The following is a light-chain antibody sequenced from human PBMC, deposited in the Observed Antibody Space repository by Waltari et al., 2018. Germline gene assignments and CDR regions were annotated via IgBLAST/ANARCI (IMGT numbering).Light chain of an antibody. CDR2: KDV. Sequence: SYELTQPPSVSVSPGQTARITCSSDALSKQFVYWYQRKAGQAPVLVIYKDVERPAGIPERFSGSSSGTTVTLTISGVQAEDEADYYCQSSDRGGYVVFGGGTKLTVL. V-gene: IGLV3-25*03. J-gene: IGLJ2*01. CDR1: ALSKQF. CDR3: QSSDRGGYVV.